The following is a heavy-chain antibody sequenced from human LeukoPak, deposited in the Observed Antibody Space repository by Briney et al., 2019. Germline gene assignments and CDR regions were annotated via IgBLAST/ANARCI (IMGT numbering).Heavy chain of an antibody. CDR3: AREGLNMVRGVIPKEAWGWFDP. CDR2: IHYSGST. J-gene: IGHJ5*02. D-gene: IGHD3-10*01. V-gene: IGHV4-38-2*02. CDR1: GYSISSGYY. Sequence: SETLSLTCTVSGYSISSGYYWGWIRQPPGKGLEWIGNIHYSGSTYYNPSLKSRVTISVDTSKNQFSLKLSSVTAADTAVYYCAREGLNMVRGVIPKEAWGWFDPWGQGTLVTVSS.